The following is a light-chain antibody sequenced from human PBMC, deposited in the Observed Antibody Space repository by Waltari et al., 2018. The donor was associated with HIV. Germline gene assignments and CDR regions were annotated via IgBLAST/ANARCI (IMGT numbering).Light chain of an antibody. J-gene: IGKJ3*01. V-gene: IGKV4-1*01. CDR3: QQYYSLPGT. CDR2: WAS. Sequence: DIVMTQSPDSLVVSLGERATINCKSSQSGLYSSSSKNYLAWYQQKPGQSPKLLIYWASTRESGVPDRFRGGGSGTDFTLTISSLQAGDVAVYYCQQYYSLPGTFGPGTKVDIK. CDR1: QSGLYSSSSKNY.